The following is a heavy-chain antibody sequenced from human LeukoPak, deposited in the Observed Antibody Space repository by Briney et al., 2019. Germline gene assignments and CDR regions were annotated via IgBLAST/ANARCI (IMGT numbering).Heavy chain of an antibody. V-gene: IGHV4-38-2*02. Sequence: SETLSLTCTVSGYSISSGYYWGWIRQPPRKGLEWIGSIYHSGSTYYNPSLKSRVTISVDTSKNQFSLKLSSVTAADTAVYYCARALDYYDSSGYFDYWGQGTLVTVSS. J-gene: IGHJ4*02. CDR2: IYHSGST. CDR3: ARALDYYDSSGYFDY. D-gene: IGHD3-22*01. CDR1: GYSISSGYY.